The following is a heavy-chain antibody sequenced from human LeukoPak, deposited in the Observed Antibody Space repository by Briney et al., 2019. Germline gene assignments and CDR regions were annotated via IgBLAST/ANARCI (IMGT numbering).Heavy chain of an antibody. CDR3: ERGLYCSSTSCSDC. V-gene: IGHV1-8*01. Sequence: ASVKVSCKASGCTFTSYDINWVRQATGQGLEWMGWMNPNSGNTGYAQKFQGRVTMTRNTSISTAYMELSSLRSEDTAVYYCERGLYCSSTSCSDCWGQGTLVTVSS. J-gene: IGHJ4*02. CDR2: MNPNSGNT. CDR1: GCTFTSYD. D-gene: IGHD2-2*01.